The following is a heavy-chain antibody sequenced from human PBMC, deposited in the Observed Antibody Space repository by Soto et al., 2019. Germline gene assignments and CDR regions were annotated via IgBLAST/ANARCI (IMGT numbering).Heavy chain of an antibody. CDR2: ISWNGTIV. Sequence: QPGGSLSLSCAASGFTFDDYAMHWVRQAPGKGLEWVSGISWNGTIVDYADSVQGRFTISRDNAKNSLYLQMNSLRTEDTAFYYCVKHLDCILSSACLQSWGQGTLVTVSS. D-gene: IGHD6-6*01. V-gene: IGHV3-9*01. J-gene: IGHJ5*02. CDR3: VKHLDCILSSACLQS. CDR1: GFTFDDYA.